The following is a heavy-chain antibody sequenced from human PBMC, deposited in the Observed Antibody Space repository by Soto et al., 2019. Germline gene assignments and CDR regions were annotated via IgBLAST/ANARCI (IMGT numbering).Heavy chain of an antibody. Sequence: ESGPTLVNPTETLTLTCTVSGFSLSNARMGVSWIRQPPGKALEWLAHIFSNDEKSYSTSLKSRLTISKDTSKSQVVLTMTNMDPVDTATYYCARILQDDILTGPNWFDPWGQGTLVTVSS. D-gene: IGHD3-9*01. CDR3: ARILQDDILTGPNWFDP. J-gene: IGHJ5*02. CDR2: IFSNDEK. CDR1: GFSLSNARMG. V-gene: IGHV2-26*01.